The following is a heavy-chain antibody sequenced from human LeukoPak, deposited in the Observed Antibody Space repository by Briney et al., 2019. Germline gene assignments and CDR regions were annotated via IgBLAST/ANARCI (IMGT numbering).Heavy chain of an antibody. V-gene: IGHV4-34*01. CDR3: ARRRPFQTRPFDY. J-gene: IGHJ4*02. CDR1: GGSFGGYY. CDR2: INDSGSS. Sequence: SETLSLTCAVYGGSFGGYYWSWIRQPPGKGLEWIGEINDSGSSNYIPSLKSRVTISVDRSKNQFSLKLSSVTAADTAVYYCARRRPFQTRPFDYWGQGTLVTVSS.